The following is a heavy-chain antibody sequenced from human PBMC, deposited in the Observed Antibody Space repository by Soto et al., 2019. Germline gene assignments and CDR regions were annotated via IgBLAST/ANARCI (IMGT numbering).Heavy chain of an antibody. D-gene: IGHD3-3*01. CDR1: GGSISSGDYY. J-gene: IGHJ5*02. CDR2: IYYSGST. CDR3: ARDRSYYDFWSGYYKTEWFDP. V-gene: IGHV4-30-4*01. Sequence: PSETLSLTCTVSGGSISSGDYYWSWIRQPPGKGLEWIGYIYYSGSTYYNPSLKSRVTISVDTSKNQFSLKLSSVTAADTAVYYCARDRSYYDFWSGYYKTEWFDPWGQGTLVTVSS.